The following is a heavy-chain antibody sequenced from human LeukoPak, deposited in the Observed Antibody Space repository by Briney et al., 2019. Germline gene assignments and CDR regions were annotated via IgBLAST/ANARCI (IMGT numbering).Heavy chain of an antibody. CDR3: ARDFYNWNYDAFDI. V-gene: IGHV1-69*06. D-gene: IGHD1-7*01. J-gene: IGHJ3*02. Sequence: SVKVSCKASGGTFSSYAISWVRQAPGQGLEWMGGIIPIFGTANYAQKFQGRVTITADKSTSTAYMELSSLRSEDTAVYYCARDFYNWNYDAFDIWGQGTMVTVSS. CDR1: GGTFSSYA. CDR2: IIPIFGTA.